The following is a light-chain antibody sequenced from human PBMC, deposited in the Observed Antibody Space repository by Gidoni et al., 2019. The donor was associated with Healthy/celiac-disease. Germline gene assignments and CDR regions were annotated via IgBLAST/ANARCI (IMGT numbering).Light chain of an antibody. J-gene: IGKJ2*01. V-gene: IGKV3-15*01. CDR3: QQYNNWLYT. CDR2: DAS. Sequence: EIVMTQSPATLSVSPGERATLSCRASQSVSSNLAWYQQKPGQAPRLLIYDASTRATGIPARFSGSGSGTEFTLTISSLQSEDFAVYYCQQYNNWLYTFGQXTKLEIK. CDR1: QSVSSN.